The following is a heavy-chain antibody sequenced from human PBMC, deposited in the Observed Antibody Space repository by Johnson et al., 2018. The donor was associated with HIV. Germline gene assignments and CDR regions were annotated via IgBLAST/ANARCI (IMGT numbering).Heavy chain of an antibody. D-gene: IGHD6-19*01. V-gene: IGHV3-13*01. J-gene: IGHJ3*02. CDR2: IGTAGDT. Sequence: VQLVESGGGLVQPGGSLRLACAASGFTFSSYDMHWVRQATGKGLEWVSAIGTAGDTYYPGSVKGRFTISRENAKNSLYLQMNSLRAEDTAVYYCAKDKASATPYLSSGWYGGAFDIWGQGTMVTVSS. CDR1: GFTFSSYD. CDR3: AKDKASATPYLSSGWYGGAFDI.